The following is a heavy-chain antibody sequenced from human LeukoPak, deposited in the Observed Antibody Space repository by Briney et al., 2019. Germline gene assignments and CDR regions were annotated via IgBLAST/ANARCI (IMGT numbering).Heavy chain of an antibody. V-gene: IGHV3-48*03. Sequence: GGSLRLSCAASGFTFSSYEMNWVGQAPGKGLEWVSYISSSGSTIYYADSVKGRFTISRDNSKNTLYLQMNSLRAEDTAVYYCARGPSGYHNTGGQGTLVTVSS. J-gene: IGHJ4*02. CDR2: ISSSGSTI. CDR3: ARGPSGYHNT. D-gene: IGHD5-12*01. CDR1: GFTFSSYE.